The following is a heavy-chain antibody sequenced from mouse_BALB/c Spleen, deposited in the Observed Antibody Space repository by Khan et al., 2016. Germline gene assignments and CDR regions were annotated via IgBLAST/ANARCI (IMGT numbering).Heavy chain of an antibody. CDR2: ISYSGST. Sequence: VQLKESGPGLVKPSQSLSLTGTVTGYSITSDYAWNWIRQFPGNKLEWKGYISYSGSTSYNPSPKSRISTTRDPSKNQFFLQLNSVTTEDTATYYCARSPTRGAMDYWGQGTSVTVSS. CDR1: GYSITSDYA. D-gene: IGHD1-1*01. V-gene: IGHV3-2*02. CDR3: ARSPTRGAMDY. J-gene: IGHJ4*01.